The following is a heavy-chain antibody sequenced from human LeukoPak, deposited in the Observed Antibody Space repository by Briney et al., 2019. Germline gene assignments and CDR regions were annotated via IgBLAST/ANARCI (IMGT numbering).Heavy chain of an antibody. Sequence: GGSLRLFCAASGYTFSRYEMNWVRQAPGKGLEWVSYISSSGSTIYYADSVKGRFTTSRDNAKNSLYLQMNSLRAEDTAVYYCARGLVGSTDYWGQGTLVTVSS. J-gene: IGHJ4*02. CDR1: GYTFSRYE. D-gene: IGHD1-26*01. CDR2: ISSSGSTI. CDR3: ARGLVGSTDY. V-gene: IGHV3-48*03.